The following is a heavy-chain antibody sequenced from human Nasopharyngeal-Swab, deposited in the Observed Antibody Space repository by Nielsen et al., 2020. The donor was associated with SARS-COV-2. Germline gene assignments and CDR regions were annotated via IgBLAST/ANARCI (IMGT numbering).Heavy chain of an antibody. CDR2: IWFDGIKN. V-gene: IGHV3-33*01. CDR3: VRQFGGSADF. J-gene: IGHJ4*02. Sequence: GESLKISCAASGFTFSTTAMHWVRQAPGKGLEWVGFIWFDGIKNYYTDSVKGRFTISRDNSKNTLYLQMNSLGAEDMAVYYCVRQFGGSADFWGQGTLVTVSS. D-gene: IGHD6-25*01. CDR1: GFTFSTTA.